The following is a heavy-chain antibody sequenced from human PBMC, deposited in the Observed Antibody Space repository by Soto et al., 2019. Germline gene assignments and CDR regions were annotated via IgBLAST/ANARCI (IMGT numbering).Heavy chain of an antibody. CDR3: ARDMNDCSSTSCYVYYYYGMDV. D-gene: IGHD2-2*01. V-gene: IGHV1-46*01. CDR2: INPSGGST. Sequence: ASVKVSCKASGYTFTSYYMHWVRQAPGQGLEWMGIINPSGGSTSYAQKFQGRVTMTRDTSTSTVYMELSSLRSEDTAVYYCARDMNDCSSTSCYVYYYYGMDVWGQGTTVTVSS. J-gene: IGHJ6*02. CDR1: GYTFTSYY.